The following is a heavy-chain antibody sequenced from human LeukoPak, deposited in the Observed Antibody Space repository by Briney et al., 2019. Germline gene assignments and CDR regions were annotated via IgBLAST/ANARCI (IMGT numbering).Heavy chain of an antibody. CDR1: GFNFNNYW. V-gene: IGHV3-7*01. D-gene: IGHD1-26*01. CDR3: VRLWEIDY. J-gene: IGHJ4*02. Sequence: PGGSLRLSCAASGFNFNNYWMTWVRQPPRKGLEWVARISQDGTETSYADSVKGRFTLSKDNAEKSLYLQMNSLTTEDTAVYYCVRLWEIDYWGQGTLATVSS. CDR2: ISQDGTET.